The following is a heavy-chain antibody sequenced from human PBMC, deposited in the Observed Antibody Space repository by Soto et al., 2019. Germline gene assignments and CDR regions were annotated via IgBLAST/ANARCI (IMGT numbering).Heavy chain of an antibody. Sequence: QVQLVQAGAEVKKPGASVKLSCQASGGTFNSYTITWVRQAPGQGLEWMGRITPIRAIPKYAKTFQGRVTITADKSTSIVYMELSSMKSEATAVYYCARTAAVYSNKLHPADSFQHWGQGTLVTVSS. CDR3: ARTAAVYSNKLHPADSFQH. V-gene: IGHV1-69*02. J-gene: IGHJ1*01. CDR2: ITPIRAIP. D-gene: IGHD6-13*01. CDR1: GGTFNSYT.